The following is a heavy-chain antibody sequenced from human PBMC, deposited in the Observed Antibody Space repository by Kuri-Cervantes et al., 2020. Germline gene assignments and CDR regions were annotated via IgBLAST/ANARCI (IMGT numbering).Heavy chain of an antibody. CDR1: GYTFTDYF. Sequence: ASVKVSCKATGYTFTDYFIHWVREAPGQGLEWMGWISAYNGNTNYAQKLQGRVTMTTDTSTSTAYMELRSLRSDDTAVYYCARDSFEAAGTRYYYGMDVWGQGTTVTVSS. CDR2: ISAYNGNT. CDR3: ARDSFEAAGTRYYYGMDV. D-gene: IGHD6-13*01. V-gene: IGHV1-18*04. J-gene: IGHJ6*02.